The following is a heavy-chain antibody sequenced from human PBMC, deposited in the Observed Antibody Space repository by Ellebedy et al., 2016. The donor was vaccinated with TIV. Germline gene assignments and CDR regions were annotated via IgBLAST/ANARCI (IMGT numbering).Heavy chain of an antibody. D-gene: IGHD4-17*01. V-gene: IGHV4-39*01. Sequence: MPGGSLRLSCTVSGGSISSSSYYWGWIRQPPGKGLEWIGSIYYSGSTYYNPSLKSRVTISVDTSKNQFSLKLSSVTAADTAVYYCASRESTVTTGASMGFDPWGQGTLVTVSS. CDR1: GGSISSSSYY. J-gene: IGHJ5*02. CDR3: ASRESTVTTGASMGFDP. CDR2: IYYSGST.